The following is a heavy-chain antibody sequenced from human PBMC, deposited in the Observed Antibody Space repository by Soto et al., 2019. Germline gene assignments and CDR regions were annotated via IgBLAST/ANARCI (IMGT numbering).Heavy chain of an antibody. D-gene: IGHD6-6*01. CDR2: IIPIFGTA. CDR3: ARDHSSSSGPLDY. J-gene: IGHJ4*02. CDR1: GGTFSSYA. Sequence: ASVKVSCKASGGTFSSYAISWVRQAPGQGLEWMGGIIPIFGTANYAQKFQGRVTITADESTSTAYMELSSLRSEDTAVYYCARDHSSSSGPLDYWGQGTLVTVSS. V-gene: IGHV1-69*13.